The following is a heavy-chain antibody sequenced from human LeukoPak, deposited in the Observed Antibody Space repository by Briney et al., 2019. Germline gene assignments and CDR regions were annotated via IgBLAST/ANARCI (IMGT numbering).Heavy chain of an antibody. D-gene: IGHD2-15*01. V-gene: IGHV3-23*01. Sequence: GGSLRLSCAASGFTFSSYAMTWVRQAPGKGLEWVSSIDASGGSTYYADSVKGRFTISRDNPKNTLYLQMNSLRAEDTAVYYCAKVDCSGGSCWGFGYYYYGMDVWGQGTTVTVSS. CDR2: IDASGGST. J-gene: IGHJ6*02. CDR3: AKVDCSGGSCWGFGYYYYGMDV. CDR1: GFTFSSYA.